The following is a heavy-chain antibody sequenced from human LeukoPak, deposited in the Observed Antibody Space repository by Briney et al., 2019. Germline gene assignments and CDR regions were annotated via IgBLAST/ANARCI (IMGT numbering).Heavy chain of an antibody. V-gene: IGHV1-18*01. J-gene: IGHJ4*02. D-gene: IGHD1-7*01. Sequence: ASVKVSCKASGYTLTSYGISWVRQAPGQGLEWMGWISAYNGNTNYAQKLQGRVTITTDTSTSTAYMELRSLRSDDTAVYYCARDNWNYVLPDEGIDYWGQGTLVTVSS. CDR1: GYTLTSYG. CDR3: ARDNWNYVLPDEGIDY. CDR2: ISAYNGNT.